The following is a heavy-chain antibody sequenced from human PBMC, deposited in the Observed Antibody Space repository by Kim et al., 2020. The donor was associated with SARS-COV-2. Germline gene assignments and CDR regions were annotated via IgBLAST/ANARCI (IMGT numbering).Heavy chain of an antibody. J-gene: IGHJ6*02. D-gene: IGHD3-10*01. V-gene: IGHV1-18*01. Sequence: ASVKVSCKASGYTFTSYGISWVRQAPGQGLEWMGWISAYNGNTNYAQKLQGRVTMTTDTSTSTAYMELRSLRSDDTAVYYCARESQYYYGSGSYYSPRLYYYYYGMDVWGQGTTVTVSS. CDR3: ARESQYYYGSGSYYSPRLYYYYYGMDV. CDR1: GYTFTSYG. CDR2: ISAYNGNT.